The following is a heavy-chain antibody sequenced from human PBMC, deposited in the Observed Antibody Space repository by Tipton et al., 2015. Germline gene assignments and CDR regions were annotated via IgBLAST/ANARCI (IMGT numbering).Heavy chain of an antibody. D-gene: IGHD2-15*01. J-gene: IGHJ1*01. CDR2: IASSYI. CDR1: GFSFSTYV. CDR3: ARGRGGPFQH. V-gene: IGHV3-21*04. Sequence: GSLRLSCAASGFSFSTYVMSWIRQAPGKGLEWVSSIASSYIYYADAVKGRFTISRDNGKDSLYLQMSSLRAEDTAVYYCARGRGGPFQHWGQGTLVTVSS.